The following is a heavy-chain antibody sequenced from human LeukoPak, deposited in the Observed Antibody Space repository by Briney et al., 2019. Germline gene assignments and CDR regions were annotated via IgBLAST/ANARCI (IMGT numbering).Heavy chain of an antibody. Sequence: GGSLRLSCAASGFTFSDYYMSWVRQAPGKGLEWVSTIDGSGISTYNADSMKGRFTISRDNSKNTLYLQMNSLRADDTAVYYCAKDRLTSSWYFGFDYWGQGTLVTVSS. CDR2: IDGSGIST. D-gene: IGHD6-13*01. V-gene: IGHV3-23*01. J-gene: IGHJ4*02. CDR3: AKDRLTSSWYFGFDY. CDR1: GFTFSDYY.